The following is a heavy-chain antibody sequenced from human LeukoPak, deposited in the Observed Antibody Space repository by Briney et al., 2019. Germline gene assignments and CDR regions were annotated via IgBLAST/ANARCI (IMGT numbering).Heavy chain of an antibody. Sequence: KPSETLSLTCAVYGGSFSGYYWSWIRQPPGKGLEWIGYMYHSGSTNYNPSLKSRVTISVDTSKNQFSLKVSSVTAADTAVYYCARDNYAGRSDWFDPWGQGTLVTVSS. J-gene: IGHJ5*02. D-gene: IGHD2-2*01. CDR1: GGSFSGYY. V-gene: IGHV4-59*01. CDR3: ARDNYAGRSDWFDP. CDR2: MYHSGST.